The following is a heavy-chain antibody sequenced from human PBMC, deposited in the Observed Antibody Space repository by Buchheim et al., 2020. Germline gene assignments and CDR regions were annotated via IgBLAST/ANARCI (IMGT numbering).Heavy chain of an antibody. V-gene: IGHV4-61*02. Sequence: QVQLQESGPGLVKPSQTLSLTCTVSGGSISSGHYHWSWIRQPAGKGLEWIGRLLPSGTTYYNPSLESRVTISVDTSKNQPSLKLNSVTAADTAVYYCAREFDSWGQGTL. CDR3: AREFDS. CDR1: GGSISSGHYH. J-gene: IGHJ5*01. CDR2: LLPSGTT.